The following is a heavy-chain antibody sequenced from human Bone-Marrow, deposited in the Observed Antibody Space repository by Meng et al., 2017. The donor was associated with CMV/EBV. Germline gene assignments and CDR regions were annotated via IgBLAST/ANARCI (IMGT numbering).Heavy chain of an antibody. CDR2: IYSGGST. V-gene: IGHV3-53*01. J-gene: IGHJ3*02. CDR3: ARSRWELRHDAFDI. D-gene: IGHD1-26*01. Sequence: GESLKISCAASGFTVSSNYMSWVRQAPGKGLEWVSVIYSGGSTYYADSVKGRFTISRDNSKNTLYLQMNSLRAEDTAVYYCARSRWELRHDAFDIWGQGTMVTVS. CDR1: GFTVSSNY.